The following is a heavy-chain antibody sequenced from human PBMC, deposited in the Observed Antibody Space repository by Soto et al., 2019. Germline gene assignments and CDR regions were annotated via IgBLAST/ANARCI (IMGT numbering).Heavy chain of an antibody. J-gene: IGHJ6*02. CDR3: AKLTVTTSTDGMDV. Sequence: LRLSCAASGFTFSSYGMHWVRQAPGKGLEWVAVISYDGSNKYYADSVKGRFTISRDNSKDTLYLQMNSLRAEDTAVYYCAKLTVTTSTDGMDVWGQGTTVTVSS. V-gene: IGHV3-30*18. D-gene: IGHD4-17*01. CDR2: ISYDGSNK. CDR1: GFTFSSYG.